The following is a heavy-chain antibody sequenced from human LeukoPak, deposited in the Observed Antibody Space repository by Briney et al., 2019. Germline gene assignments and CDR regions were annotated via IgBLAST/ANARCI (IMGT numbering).Heavy chain of an antibody. D-gene: IGHD5-18*01. Sequence: PGGSLRLSCETSGFIFDDYALHWVRQAPGQGLESVAGASWNSGSIGYADSVKGRFTISRDNVKNSLYLQMNSLRTEDTAFYYCAKGYSYGITYYFDFWGQGTLVTVSS. CDR1: GFIFDDYA. V-gene: IGHV3-9*01. J-gene: IGHJ4*02. CDR2: ASWNSGSI. CDR3: AKGYSYGITYYFDF.